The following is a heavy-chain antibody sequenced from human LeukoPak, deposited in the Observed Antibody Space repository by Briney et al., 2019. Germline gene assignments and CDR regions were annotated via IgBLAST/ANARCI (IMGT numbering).Heavy chain of an antibody. J-gene: IGHJ4*02. CDR1: GFTFSDFA. Sequence: PGGSLRLSYAASGFTFSDFAMIWVRQPPGKGLEWVSSTFQGGGEIHYADSVRGRFTISRDNSRSTLFLQMNSLRGEDTAIYYCATYRQVMLPFESWGQGTLVTVSS. V-gene: IGHV3-23*01. CDR2: TFQGGGEI. D-gene: IGHD5-18*01. CDR3: ATYRQVMLPFES.